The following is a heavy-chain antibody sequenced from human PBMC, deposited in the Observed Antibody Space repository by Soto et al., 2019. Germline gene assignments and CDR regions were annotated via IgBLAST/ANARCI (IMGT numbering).Heavy chain of an antibody. CDR2: IYSGGST. CDR3: ARDCYSSDYYYYGMDV. D-gene: IGHD4-4*01. Sequence: GGSLRLSCAASGFTVSSNYMSWVRQAPGKGLEWVSVIYSGGSTYYADSVKGRFTISRDNSKNTLYLQMNSLRAEDTAVYYCARDCYSSDYYYYGMDVWGQGTTVTVSS. CDR1: GFTVSSNY. J-gene: IGHJ6*02. V-gene: IGHV3-53*01.